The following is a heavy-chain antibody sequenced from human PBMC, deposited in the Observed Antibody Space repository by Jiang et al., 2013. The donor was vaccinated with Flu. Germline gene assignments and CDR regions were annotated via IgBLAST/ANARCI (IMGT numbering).Heavy chain of an antibody. V-gene: IGHV1-69*01. CDR3: ARDLQGYTPLYYYGMDV. CDR1: GGTFSSYA. D-gene: IGHD6-13*01. J-gene: IGHJ6*02. CDR2: IIPIFGTA. Sequence: VQLVESGAEVKKPGSSVKVSCKASGGTFSSYAISWVRQAPGQGLEWMGGIIPIFGTANYAQKFQGRVTITADESTSTAYMELSSLRSEDTAVYYCARDLQGYTPLYYYGMDVVGPRDHGHRLL.